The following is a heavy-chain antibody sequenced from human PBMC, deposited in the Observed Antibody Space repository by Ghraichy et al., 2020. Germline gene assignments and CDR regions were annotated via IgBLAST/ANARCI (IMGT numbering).Heavy chain of an antibody. V-gene: IGHV4-39*01. D-gene: IGHD5-18*01. CDR3: ARLRGYSYGSHYYYMDV. CDR2: IYYSGST. CDR1: GGSISSSSYY. Sequence: SETLSLTCTVSGGSISSSSYYWGWIRQPPGKGLEWIGSIYYSGSTYYNPSLKSRVTISVDTSKNQFSLKLSSVTAADTAVYYCARLRGYSYGSHYYYMDVWGKGTTVTVSS. J-gene: IGHJ6*03.